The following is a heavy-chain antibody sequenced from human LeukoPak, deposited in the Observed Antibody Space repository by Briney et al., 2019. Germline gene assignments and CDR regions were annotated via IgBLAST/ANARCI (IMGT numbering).Heavy chain of an antibody. V-gene: IGHV1-8*01. J-gene: IGHJ4*02. CDR1: GYTFTSYD. CDR3: ARGLGEYYYDSSGYYYGE. CDR2: MNPNSGNT. Sequence: ASVKVSCKASGYTFTSYDINWVRQATGQGLEWMAWMNPNSGNTGYAEKLQGRVTMTRNTSISTAYMELSSLRTEDTAVYYCARGLGEYYYDSSGYYYGEWGQGTLVTVSS. D-gene: IGHD3-22*01.